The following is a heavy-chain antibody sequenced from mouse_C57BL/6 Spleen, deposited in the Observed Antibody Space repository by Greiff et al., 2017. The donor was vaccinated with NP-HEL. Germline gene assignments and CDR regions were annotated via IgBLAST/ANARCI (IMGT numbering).Heavy chain of an antibody. J-gene: IGHJ4*01. D-gene: IGHD2-10*01. CDR1: GFNIKNTY. CDR3: ARPTMVTKGYYYAMDY. Sequence: EVQLQQSVAELVRPGASVKLSCTASGFNIKNTYMHWVKQRPEQGLEWLGRLDHANGINTYAPKFPGKATITADTSSNTAYLQLSSLTSEDTAIYYCARPTMVTKGYYYAMDYWGQGTSVTVSS. V-gene: IGHV14-3*01. CDR2: LDHANGIN.